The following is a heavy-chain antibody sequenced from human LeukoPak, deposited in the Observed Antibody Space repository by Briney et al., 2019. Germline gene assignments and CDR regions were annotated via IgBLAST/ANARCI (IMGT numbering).Heavy chain of an antibody. V-gene: IGHV1-69*01. CDR3: AGGLYAPRVNFDY. Sequence: GSSVKVSCRASGGTFSSYAISWVRQAPGQGLEWMGGIIPIFGTANYAQKFQGRVTITADESTSTAYMELSSLRSEDTAVYYCAGGLYAPRVNFDYWGQGTLVTVSS. CDR2: IIPIFGTA. CDR1: GGTFSSYA. D-gene: IGHD3-10*01. J-gene: IGHJ4*02.